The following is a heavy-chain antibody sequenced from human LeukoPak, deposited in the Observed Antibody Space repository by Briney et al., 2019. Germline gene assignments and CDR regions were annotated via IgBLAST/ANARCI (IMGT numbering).Heavy chain of an antibody. CDR2: ISSSSSTI. Sequence: GGSLRLSCAASGVTFSIYSMNCVRQTPGKGLEWVSYISSSSSTIYYADSVKGRFTISRDNAKNSLYLQMNSLRAEDTAVYYCARDPSGPYSIYYYYYMDVWGKGTTVTVSS. V-gene: IGHV3-48*04. CDR1: GVTFSIYS. J-gene: IGHJ6*03. CDR3: ARDPSGPYSIYYYYYMDV. D-gene: IGHD6-13*01.